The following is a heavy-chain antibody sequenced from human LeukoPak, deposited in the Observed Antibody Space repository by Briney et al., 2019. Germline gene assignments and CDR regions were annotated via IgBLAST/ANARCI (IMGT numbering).Heavy chain of an antibody. CDR1: GFTFSSYS. D-gene: IGHD3-22*01. CDR3: ARAPYDSSGYVAY. J-gene: IGHJ4*02. V-gene: IGHV3-21*01. Sequence: GGSLRLSCAASGFTFSSYSMNWVRQAPGKGLEWVSSISSSSSYIYYADSVKGRFPISRDNAKNSLYLQMNSLRAEDTAVYYCARAPYDSSGYVAYWGQGTLVTVSS. CDR2: ISSSSSYI.